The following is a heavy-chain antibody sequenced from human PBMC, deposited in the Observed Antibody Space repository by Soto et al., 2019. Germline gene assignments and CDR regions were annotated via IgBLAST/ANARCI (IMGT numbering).Heavy chain of an antibody. CDR3: AREIKIFGVVNAGMEL. D-gene: IGHD3-3*01. V-gene: IGHV1-8*01. CDR2: MNPNSGNT. Sequence: ASVKVSCKASGYTFTSYDINWVRQATGQGLEWMGWMNPNSGNTGYAQKFQGRVTMTRNTSISTAYMELSSLRSEDTAVYYCAREIKIFGVVNAGMELWGQGTTVTVSS. J-gene: IGHJ6*02. CDR1: GYTFTSYD.